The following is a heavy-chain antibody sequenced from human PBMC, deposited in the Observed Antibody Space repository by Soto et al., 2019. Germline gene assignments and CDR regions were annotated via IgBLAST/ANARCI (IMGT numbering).Heavy chain of an antibody. D-gene: IGHD2-15*01. CDR1: GGSISSSSYY. V-gene: IGHV4-39*01. Sequence: SETLSLTCTVSGGSISSSSYYWGWIRQPPGKGLEWIGSIYYSGSTYYNPSLKSRVTISVDTSKNQFSLKLSSVTAADTAVYYCATTVVNPNYYYYGMDVWGQGTTVTVSS. J-gene: IGHJ6*02. CDR2: IYYSGST. CDR3: ATTVVNPNYYYYGMDV.